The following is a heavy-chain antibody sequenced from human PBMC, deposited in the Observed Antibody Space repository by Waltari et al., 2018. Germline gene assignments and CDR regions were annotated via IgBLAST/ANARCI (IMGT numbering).Heavy chain of an antibody. CDR1: GDTFRRYA. CDR3: ARSYYYDRRANYPSLGAFDS. CDR2: IIPLFGKT. V-gene: IGHV1-69*12. D-gene: IGHD3-22*01. J-gene: IGHJ4*02. Sequence: QVQLVQSGAEVKKPGSSVKVSCKASGDTFRRYAISWVRQAPGQGLGWMGGIIPLFGKTNYAQKFQGRVTMTADEPTSTAYVELSSLKSEDTAVYFCARSYYYDRRANYPSLGAFDSWGQGTLVTVSS.